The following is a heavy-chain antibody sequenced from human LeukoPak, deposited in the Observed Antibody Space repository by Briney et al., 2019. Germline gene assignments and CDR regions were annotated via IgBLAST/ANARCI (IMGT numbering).Heavy chain of an antibody. V-gene: IGHV4-31*03. CDR1: GGSISSGGYY. D-gene: IGHD2-15*01. CDR2: IYYSGST. CDR3: ARRRVVVASTDGASGAFDI. Sequence: SETLSLTCTVSGGSISSGGYYWSWIRQHPGKGLEWIGYIYYSGSTYYNPSLRSRVTISVDTSKNQFSLKLSSVTAADTAVYFCARRRVVVASTDGASGAFDIWGQGTMVTVSS. J-gene: IGHJ3*02.